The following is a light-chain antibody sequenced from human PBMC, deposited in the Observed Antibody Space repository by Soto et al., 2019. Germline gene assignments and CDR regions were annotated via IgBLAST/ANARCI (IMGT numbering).Light chain of an antibody. V-gene: IGLV2-11*01. Sequence: QSVLTQPRSVSGSPGQSVTISCTGTSSDVGDYNYVSWYQHHAGKAPKLMIYDVTKRPSGVPHRFSGSKSGSTASLTISGLQADDEADYYCCSYADIYTYVFGTGTK. CDR1: SSDVGDYNY. CDR3: CSYADIYTYV. J-gene: IGLJ1*01. CDR2: DVT.